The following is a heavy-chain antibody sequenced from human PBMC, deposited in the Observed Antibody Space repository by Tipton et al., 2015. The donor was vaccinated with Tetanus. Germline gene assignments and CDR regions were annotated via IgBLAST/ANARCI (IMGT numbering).Heavy chain of an antibody. J-gene: IGHJ4*02. CDR1: GFNFNSSA. CDR3: ARLRVYCSTACYSREDY. Sequence: SLRLSCAASGFNFNSSAMHWVRQAPGKGLEWVANIKEDGSEMYYADSVKGRFTISRDNARNSLSVHMNSLTAEDTAVYYCARLRVYCSTACYSREDYWGQGTLVTVSS. CDR2: IKEDGSEM. D-gene: IGHD2/OR15-2a*01. V-gene: IGHV3-7*01.